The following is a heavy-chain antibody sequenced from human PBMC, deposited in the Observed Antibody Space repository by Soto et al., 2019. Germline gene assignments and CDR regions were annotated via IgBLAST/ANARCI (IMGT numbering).Heavy chain of an antibody. Sequence: GGSLRLSCAVSGSTFSNDWMHWVRQAPGKGLVWVSHINSDGSSTNYADFVKGRFTIARDNAKNTVYLQMNSLRAEDTAVYYCARDRSYSLDVWGQGTTVTVS. V-gene: IGHV3-74*01. CDR2: INSDGSST. CDR1: GSTFSNDW. CDR3: ARDRSYSLDV. J-gene: IGHJ6*02.